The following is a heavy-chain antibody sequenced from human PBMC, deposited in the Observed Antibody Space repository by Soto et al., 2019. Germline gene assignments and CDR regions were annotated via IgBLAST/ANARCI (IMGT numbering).Heavy chain of an antibody. Sequence: SETLSLTCTVSGGSISSGDYYWSWIRQPPGKGLEWIGYIYYSGSTYYNPSLKSRVTISVDTSKNQFSLKLSSVTAADTAVYYCARGEDGYNWNWFDPWGQGTLVTVSS. V-gene: IGHV4-30-4*01. CDR3: ARGEDGYNWNWFDP. CDR1: GGSISSGDYY. D-gene: IGHD5-12*01. CDR2: IYYSGST. J-gene: IGHJ5*02.